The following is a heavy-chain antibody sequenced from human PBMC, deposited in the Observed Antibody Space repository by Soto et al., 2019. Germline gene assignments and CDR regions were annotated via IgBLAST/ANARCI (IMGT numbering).Heavy chain of an antibody. CDR3: AREGAGEWFDP. CDR2: LSYDGSNK. J-gene: IGHJ5*02. D-gene: IGHD3-16*01. CDR1: GFTFSSYA. V-gene: IGHV3-30-3*01. Sequence: QVQLVESGGGVVQSGRSLRLSCAASGFTFSSYAMHWVRQAPGKGLEWVATLSYDGSNKYYADSVKGRFTISRDYSKNTLYLQMTSLRPEDTAVYYCAREGAGEWFDPWGQGTLVTVSS.